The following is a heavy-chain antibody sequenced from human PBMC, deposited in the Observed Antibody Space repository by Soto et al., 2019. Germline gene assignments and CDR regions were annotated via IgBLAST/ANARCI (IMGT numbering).Heavy chain of an antibody. D-gene: IGHD1-20*01. Sequence: QVQLQESGPGLVKPSETLSLTCTVSGDSMSPYYWSWILQPPGKGLEWIGFIYYTGDTNYKPSIKSRVPLSVERSKKQFSLALSSATAADTAVYHCATDRRYNFNSGPYYFDYWGQGPLVPVSS. CDR1: GDSMSPYY. CDR2: IYYTGDT. CDR3: ATDRRYNFNSGPYYFDY. V-gene: IGHV4-59*01. J-gene: IGHJ4*02.